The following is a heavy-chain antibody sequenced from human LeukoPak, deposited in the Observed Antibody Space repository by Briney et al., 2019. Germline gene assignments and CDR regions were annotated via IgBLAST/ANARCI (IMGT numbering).Heavy chain of an antibody. J-gene: IGHJ4*02. D-gene: IGHD3-3*01. CDR3: ARDSVEWYIFDY. CDR1: GFTFSSYW. Sequence: GGTLRLSCAASGFTFSSYWMQWVSQAPGKGSVWVARTNRDGSSTAYADSVRGRFTISKDNAKNTLYLLMNSLRAEDTAVCYCARDSVEWYIFDYWGQGTLVTVSS. V-gene: IGHV3-74*01. CDR2: TNRDGSST.